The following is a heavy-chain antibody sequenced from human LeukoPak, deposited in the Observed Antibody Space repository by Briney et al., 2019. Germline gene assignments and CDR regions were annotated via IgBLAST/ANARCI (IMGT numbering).Heavy chain of an antibody. Sequence: PSETLSLTCTVSGASITTRYWSWIRHPPGRGLECMGYINYSGNTDYNPSLQSRVNISVDTSKNQFSLKLSSATAADTAVYYCGRGGGGSYLEYSLDYWGQGTLVTVSS. V-gene: IGHV4-59*11. CDR2: INYSGNT. J-gene: IGHJ4*02. CDR1: GASITTRY. CDR3: GRGGGGSYLEYSLDY. D-gene: IGHD3-16*01.